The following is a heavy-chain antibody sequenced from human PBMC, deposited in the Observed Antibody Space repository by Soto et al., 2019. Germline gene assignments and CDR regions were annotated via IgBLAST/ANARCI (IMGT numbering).Heavy chain of an antibody. CDR1: GFTLSKAW. CDR3: ANEPPYYYDSSGYYQISN. Sequence: GGPLRLSCTASGFTLSKAWMNWVRQAPGKGLEWVGRIKNKTYGETTDYAAPVKGRFTISRDDSINTLYLQMNSLRAEDTAVYYCANEPPYYYDSSGYYQISNWGHGTLVTVSS. V-gene: IGHV3-15*07. D-gene: IGHD3-22*01. J-gene: IGHJ4*01. CDR2: IKNKTYGETT.